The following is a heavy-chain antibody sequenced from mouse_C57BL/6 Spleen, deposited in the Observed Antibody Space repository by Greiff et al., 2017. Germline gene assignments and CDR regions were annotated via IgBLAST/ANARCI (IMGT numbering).Heavy chain of an antibody. CDR1: GFTFSDYY. CDR2: SNYDGSST. CDR3: ARDRNGFDY. J-gene: IGHJ2*01. Sequence: EVKLMESEGGLVQPGSSMKLSCTASGFTFSDYYMAWVRQVPEKGLEWVANSNYDGSSTYYLDSLKSRFIISRDNAKNILYLQMSSLKSEDTATYYCARDRNGFDYWGQGTTLTVSS. V-gene: IGHV5-16*01.